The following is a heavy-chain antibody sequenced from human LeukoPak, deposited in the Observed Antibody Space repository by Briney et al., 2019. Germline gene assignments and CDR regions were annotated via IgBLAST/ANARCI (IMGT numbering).Heavy chain of an antibody. CDR2: IYYSGST. CDR3: ARGAEAYTAMVPIHFDY. Sequence: SETLSLTCTVSGGSISSGGYYWSWIRQHPGKGLEWIGYIYYSGSTNYNPSLKSRVTISVDTSKNQFSLKLSSVTAADTAVYYCARGAEAYTAMVPIHFDYWGQGTLVTVPS. D-gene: IGHD5-18*01. J-gene: IGHJ4*02. CDR1: GGSISSGGYY. V-gene: IGHV4-61*08.